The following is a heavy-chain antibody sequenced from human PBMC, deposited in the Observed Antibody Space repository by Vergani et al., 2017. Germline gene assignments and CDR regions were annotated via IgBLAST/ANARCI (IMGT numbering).Heavy chain of an antibody. CDR3: ARHISTSYYFDS. D-gene: IGHD2/OR15-2a*01. CDR2: ISPGDSDP. J-gene: IGHJ4*02. CDR1: GYRFPSYW. Sequence: EVQLVQSGAEVTQPGESLKISCKGSGYRFPSYWIGWVLQMSGKVLEWMGIISPGDSDPRYSPSFQGQVTISVDKSISTTYLQWSSLKASDTARYYCARHISTSYYFDSWGQGTLVTVSS. V-gene: IGHV5-51*01.